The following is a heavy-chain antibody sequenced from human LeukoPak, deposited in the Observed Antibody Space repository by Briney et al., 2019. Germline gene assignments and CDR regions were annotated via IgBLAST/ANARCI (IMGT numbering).Heavy chain of an antibody. CDR3: ARMGGYSGLDGYYYYGMDV. D-gene: IGHD5-12*01. CDR1: GYTFTSYG. J-gene: IGHJ6*02. V-gene: IGHV1-18*01. Sequence: ASVKVSCKASGYTFTSYGISWVRQAPGQGLEWMGWISAYNGNTNYAQKLQGRVTMTTDTSTSTAYMELRSLRSDDTAVYYCARMGGYSGLDGYYYYGMDVWGQGTTVTVSS. CDR2: ISAYNGNT.